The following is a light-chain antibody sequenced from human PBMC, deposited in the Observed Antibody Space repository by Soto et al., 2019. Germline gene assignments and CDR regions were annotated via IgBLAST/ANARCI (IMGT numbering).Light chain of an antibody. J-gene: IGLJ1*01. V-gene: IGLV1-40*01. CDR2: GNS. Sequence: QSVLTQPPSVFGAPGQSVTISCTGSSSNIGAGYDVHWYQQLPGTAPKLLIYGNSNRPSGVPDRFSGSKSGTSASLAITGLQAEDEADYYCQSYDSSLSGSYVFG. CDR3: QSYDSSLSGSYV. CDR1: SSNIGAGYD.